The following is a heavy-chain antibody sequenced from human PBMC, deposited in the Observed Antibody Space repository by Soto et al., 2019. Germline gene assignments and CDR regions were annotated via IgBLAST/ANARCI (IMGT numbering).Heavy chain of an antibody. Sequence: ASVKVSCKASGYTFTSYDINWVRQATGQGLEWMGWMNPNSGNTGYAQKFQGRVTMTRNTSISTAYMELSSPRSEDTAVYYCARGKKYCSGGSCYLGDHYYGMDVWGQGTTVTVSS. D-gene: IGHD2-15*01. J-gene: IGHJ6*02. CDR1: GYTFTSYD. CDR2: MNPNSGNT. V-gene: IGHV1-8*01. CDR3: ARGKKYCSGGSCYLGDHYYGMDV.